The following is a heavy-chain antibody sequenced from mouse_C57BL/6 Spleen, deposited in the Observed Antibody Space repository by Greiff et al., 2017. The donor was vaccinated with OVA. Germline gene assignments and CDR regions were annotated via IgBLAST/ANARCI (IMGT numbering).Heavy chain of an antibody. D-gene: IGHD1-1*01. J-gene: IGHJ1*03. CDR2: IDPEDGDT. Sequence: EVKLQESGAELVRPGASVKLSCTASGFNIKDYYMHWVKQRPEQGLEWIGRIDPEDGDTEYAPKFQGKATMTADTSSNTAYLQLSSLTSEDTAVYCCTGYGSSYGWYFDVWGTGPTVTSSS. CDR1: GFNIKDYY. V-gene: IGHV14-1*01. CDR3: TGYGSSYGWYFDV.